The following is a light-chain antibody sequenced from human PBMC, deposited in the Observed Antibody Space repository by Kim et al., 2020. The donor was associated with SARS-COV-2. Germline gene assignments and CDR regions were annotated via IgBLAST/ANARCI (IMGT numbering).Light chain of an antibody. CDR3: QQYHTHST. CDR2: KTS. V-gene: IGKV1-5*03. CDR1: QNVNIW. J-gene: IGKJ1*01. Sequence: PTSVGDTVTITCRASQNVNIWLAWYQQKPGQVPKLLIHKTSGLQRGVPSMFSGGGSGTDFTLTIRSLQPDDFATYYCQQYHTHSTFGQGTKVDIK.